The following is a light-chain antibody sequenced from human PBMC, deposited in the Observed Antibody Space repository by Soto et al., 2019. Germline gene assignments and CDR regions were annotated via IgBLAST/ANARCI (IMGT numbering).Light chain of an antibody. Sequence: DIQVTQSTFTLSASVGDIVTSTCRASQSISTWLAWYQQKPGKGPTLLIYKASRLESGVPSRFSGSGSGTEFALTISSLQPADFATYYCQQYNTYSRTFGQGTKVDIK. V-gene: IGKV1-5*03. CDR1: QSISTW. CDR2: KAS. J-gene: IGKJ1*01. CDR3: QQYNTYSRT.